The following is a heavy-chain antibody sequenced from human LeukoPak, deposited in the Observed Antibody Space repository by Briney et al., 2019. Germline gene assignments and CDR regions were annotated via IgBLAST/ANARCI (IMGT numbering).Heavy chain of an antibody. D-gene: IGHD6-19*01. Sequence: GASVKVSCKASGGTFSRYAVSWVRQAPGQGLEWMGGIVPIFGTANYAQKFQGRVTITADESTGTAYMDLSSLRYEDTAVYYCARVLERAVAGGWTKKPHGWFDPWGQGTLVTVSS. CDR1: GGTFSRYA. V-gene: IGHV1-69*13. CDR2: IVPIFGTA. J-gene: IGHJ5*02. CDR3: ARVLERAVAGGWTKKPHGWFDP.